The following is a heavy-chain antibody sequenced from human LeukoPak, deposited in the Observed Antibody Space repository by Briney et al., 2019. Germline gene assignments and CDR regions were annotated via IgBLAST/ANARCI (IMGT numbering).Heavy chain of an antibody. CDR1: GGSVSSADYY. CDR3: VRDRELNY. Sequence: SETLSLTCTVSGGSVSSADYYWSWIRHPPGKALEWIGYIYHTGSNNYKYSLKSRVTISLDTSKNRFSLKLTSVTAADTAVYYCVRDRELNYWGQGTLVTVSS. J-gene: IGHJ4*02. CDR2: IYHTGSN. D-gene: IGHD1-7*01. V-gene: IGHV4-61*08.